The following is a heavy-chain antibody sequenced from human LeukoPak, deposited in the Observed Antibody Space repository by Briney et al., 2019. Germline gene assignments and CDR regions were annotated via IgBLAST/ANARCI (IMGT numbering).Heavy chain of an antibody. V-gene: IGHV4-31*03. CDR3: AREGPGSSGYSGHDAFDI. CDR1: GGSISSGGYY. J-gene: IGHJ3*02. D-gene: IGHD3-22*01. Sequence: PSQTLSLTCTVSGGSISSGGYYWSWIRHHPRKGLEWIGYIYYSGSTYYNPSLKSRVTISVDTSKNQFSLKLSSVTAADTAVYYCAREGPGSSGYSGHDAFDIWGQGTMVTVSS. CDR2: IYYSGST.